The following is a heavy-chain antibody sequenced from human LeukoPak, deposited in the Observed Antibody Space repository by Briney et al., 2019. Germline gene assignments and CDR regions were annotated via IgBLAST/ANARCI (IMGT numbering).Heavy chain of an antibody. D-gene: IGHD3-3*01. CDR3: AKDLEVGNYYYYYGMDV. CDR1: GFTFSSYA. V-gene: IGHV3-23*01. J-gene: IGHJ6*02. Sequence: PGGSLRLSCAASGFTFSSYAMSWVRQAPGKGLEWVSAISGSGGSTYYADSVKGRFTISRDNSKNTLYLQMNSLRAEDTAVYYCAKDLEVGNYYYYYGMDVWGQGTTVTVSS. CDR2: ISGSGGST.